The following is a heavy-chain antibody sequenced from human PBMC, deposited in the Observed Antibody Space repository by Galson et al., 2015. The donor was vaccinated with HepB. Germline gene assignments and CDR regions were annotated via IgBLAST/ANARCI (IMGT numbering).Heavy chain of an antibody. CDR1: GFTFSSYG. CDR3: AKDLVVVPAATTHYYYYGMDV. D-gene: IGHD2-2*01. J-gene: IGHJ6*02. Sequence: SLRLSCAASGFTFSSYGMHWVRQAPGKGLEWVAVISYDGSNKYYADSVKGRFTISRDNSKNTLYLQMNSLRAEDTAVYYCAKDLVVVPAATTHYYYYGMDVWGQGTTVTVSS. V-gene: IGHV3-30*18. CDR2: ISYDGSNK.